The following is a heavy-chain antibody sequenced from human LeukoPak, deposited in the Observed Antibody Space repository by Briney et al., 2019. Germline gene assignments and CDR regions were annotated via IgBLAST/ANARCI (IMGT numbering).Heavy chain of an antibody. Sequence: PSETLSFTCTVSGGSISSYYWSWIRQPPGKGLEWIGYIYYSGSTNYNPSLKSRVTISVDTSKNQFSLKLSSVTAADTAVYYCASSYQWLGLTNFDYWGQGTLVTVSS. CDR3: ASSYQWLGLTNFDY. CDR1: GGSISSYY. J-gene: IGHJ4*02. V-gene: IGHV4-59*01. D-gene: IGHD6-19*01. CDR2: IYYSGST.